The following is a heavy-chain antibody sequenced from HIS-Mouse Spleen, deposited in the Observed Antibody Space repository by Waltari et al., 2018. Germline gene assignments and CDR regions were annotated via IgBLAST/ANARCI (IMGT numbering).Heavy chain of an antibody. Sequence: QLQLQESGPGLVNPSETLSLTCPVPGGPIRSSSYYRGCLRQPPGKGLEWIGSIYYGGSTYYNPSLKSRVTISVDTSKNQFSLKLSSATAADTAVYYCAREIPYSSSWYDWYFDLWGRGTLVTVSS. V-gene: IGHV4-39*07. CDR1: GGPIRSSSYY. J-gene: IGHJ2*01. CDR3: AREIPYSSSWYDWYFDL. CDR2: IYYGGST. D-gene: IGHD6-13*01.